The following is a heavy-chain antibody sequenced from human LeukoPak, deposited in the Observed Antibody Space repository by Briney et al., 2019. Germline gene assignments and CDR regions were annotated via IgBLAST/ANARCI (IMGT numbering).Heavy chain of an antibody. D-gene: IGHD2-2*01. Sequence: SEKVSCKASGGTFSSYAISWVRQAPGQGLEWMGGIIPIFGTANYAQKFQGRVTITTDESTSTAYMELSSLRSEDTAVYYCARGDIVVVPAATLGAFDIWGQGTMVTVSS. CDR1: GGTFSSYA. CDR3: ARGDIVVVPAATLGAFDI. V-gene: IGHV1-69*05. CDR2: IIPIFGTA. J-gene: IGHJ3*02.